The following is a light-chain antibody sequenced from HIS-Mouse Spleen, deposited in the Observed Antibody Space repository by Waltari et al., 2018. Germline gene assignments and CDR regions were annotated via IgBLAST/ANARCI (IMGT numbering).Light chain of an antibody. CDR1: RSYVGGYNY. Sequence: QSALTQPRSVSGSPGQPVTISCTGTRSYVGGYNYFSWYQQHPGKAPKLMIYDVSKRPSGVPDRFSGSKSGNTASLTISGLQAEDEADYYCCSYAGSYTLVFGGGTKLTVL. CDR3: CSYAGSYTLV. J-gene: IGLJ2*01. V-gene: IGLV2-11*01. CDR2: DVS.